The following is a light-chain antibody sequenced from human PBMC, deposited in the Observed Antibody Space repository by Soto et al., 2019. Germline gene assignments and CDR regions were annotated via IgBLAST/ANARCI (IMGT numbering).Light chain of an antibody. CDR1: SRDVGGYNY. CDR3: SSYTSSSTLG. J-gene: IGLJ2*01. Sequence: QSALTQPASVSGSPGQSITISCTGTSRDVGGYNYVSWYQQHPGKAPKLMIYDVSNRPSGVSNRFSGSKSGNTASLTISGPPAEDEADYYCSSYTSSSTLGFGGGTKLTVL. CDR2: DVS. V-gene: IGLV2-14*01.